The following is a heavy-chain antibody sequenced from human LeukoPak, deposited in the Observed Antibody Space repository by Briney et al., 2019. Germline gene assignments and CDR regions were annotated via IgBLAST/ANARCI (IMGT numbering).Heavy chain of an antibody. CDR2: IVGSGGST. J-gene: IGHJ4*02. Sequence: PGRSLRLSCAASGFTFSSYATSWVRQAPGKGLEWVSAIVGSGGSTYYADSVKGRFTIFRDNSKNTLYLQMNSLRAEDTAVYYCAKRNPFYFDYWGQGTLVTVSS. CDR1: GFTFSSYA. CDR3: AKRNPFYFDY. D-gene: IGHD1-14*01. V-gene: IGHV3-23*01.